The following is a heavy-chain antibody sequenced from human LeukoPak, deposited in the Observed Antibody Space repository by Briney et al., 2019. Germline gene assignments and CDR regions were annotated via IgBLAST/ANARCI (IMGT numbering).Heavy chain of an antibody. V-gene: IGHV4-59*01. CDR1: GGSISSYY. D-gene: IGHD3-22*01. J-gene: IGHJ4*02. Sequence: SETLSLTCTVSGGSISSYYWSWIRKPPGQGLEWIGYIYYSGSTNYNPSLKSRVTISVDTSKNQFSLKLSSVTAADTAVYYCAGVGTSIVFDYWGQGTLVTVSS. CDR2: IYYSGST. CDR3: AGVGTSIVFDY.